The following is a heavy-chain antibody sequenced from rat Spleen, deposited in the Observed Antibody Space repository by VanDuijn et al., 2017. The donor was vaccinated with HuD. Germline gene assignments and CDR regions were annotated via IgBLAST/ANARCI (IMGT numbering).Heavy chain of an antibody. V-gene: IGHV2-1*01. CDR3: ARADISAIYTDGI. CDR2: IWGDGST. J-gene: IGHJ2*01. Sequence: QVQLKESGPGLVQPSQTLSLICTVSGFSLISHSVHWVRQPPGKGLEWMGGIWGDGSTDYNSVLKSRLTINRDTSKSQVYLQMTSLQTEDTATYYCARADISAIYTDGIWGQGVMVTVSS. D-gene: IGHD1-2*01. CDR1: GFSLISHS.